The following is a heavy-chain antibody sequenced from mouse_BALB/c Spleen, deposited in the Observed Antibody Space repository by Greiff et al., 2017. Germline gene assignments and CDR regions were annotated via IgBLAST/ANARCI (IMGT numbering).Heavy chain of an antibody. J-gene: IGHJ4*01. CDR2: ISTYYGDA. V-gene: IGHV1S137*01. CDR3: ARGGRPYAMDY. CDR1: GYTFTDYA. Sequence: QVQLKESGAELVRPGVSVKISCKGSGYTFTDYAMHWVKQSHAKSLEWIGVISTYYGDASYNQKFKGKATMTVDKSSSTAYMELARLTSEDSAIYYCARGGRPYAMDYWGQGTSVTVSS.